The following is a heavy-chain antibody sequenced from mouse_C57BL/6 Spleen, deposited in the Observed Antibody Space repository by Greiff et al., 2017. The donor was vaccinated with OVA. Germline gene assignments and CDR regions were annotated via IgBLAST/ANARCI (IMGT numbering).Heavy chain of an antibody. Sequence: EVQLVESGPGLVKPSQSLSLTCSVTGYSITSGYYWNWIRQFPGNKLEWMGYISYDGSNNYNPSLKNRISITRDTSKNQFFLKLNSVTTEDTATYYCARGDYDYIYWYFDVWGTGTTVTVSS. CDR3: ARGDYDYIYWYFDV. V-gene: IGHV3-6*01. CDR2: ISYDGSN. D-gene: IGHD2-4*01. CDR1: GYSITSGYY. J-gene: IGHJ1*03.